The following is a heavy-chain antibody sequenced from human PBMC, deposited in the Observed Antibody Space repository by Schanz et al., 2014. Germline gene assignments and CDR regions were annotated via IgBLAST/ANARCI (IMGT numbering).Heavy chain of an antibody. V-gene: IGHV3-13*01. Sequence: EVQLVESGGGLVQPGGSLRLSCAASGFTLSNSDMHWVRQGTGKGLEWVSAIGTAGDTFYLDSVKGRFTISRDNSKNTLYLQMNSLRAEDTAVYYCAREEGWGIAAAGPKHYYYGMDVWGQGTTVTVSS. J-gene: IGHJ6*02. CDR2: IGTAGDT. CDR1: GFTLSNSD. CDR3: AREEGWGIAAAGPKHYYYGMDV. D-gene: IGHD6-13*01.